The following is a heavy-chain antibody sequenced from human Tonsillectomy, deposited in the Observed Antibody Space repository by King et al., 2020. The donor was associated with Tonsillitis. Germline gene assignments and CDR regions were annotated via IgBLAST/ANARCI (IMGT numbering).Heavy chain of an antibody. J-gene: IGHJ4*02. CDR3: ASSAVATGGWDY. V-gene: IGHV5-51*03. CDR1: GYSFTRYW. Sequence: QLVQSGAEVKKPGESLKISCKGSGYSFTRYWIAWVRQMPGKGLEWMGIIYRGDSDSRYSPSFQGQVTISADKSISTAYLQWGSLKASDTAIYYCASSAVATGGWDYWGQGTLVTVSS. D-gene: IGHD1-1*01. CDR2: IYRGDSDS.